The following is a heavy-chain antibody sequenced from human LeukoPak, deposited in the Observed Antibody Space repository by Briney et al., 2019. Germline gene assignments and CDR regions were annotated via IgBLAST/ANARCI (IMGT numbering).Heavy chain of an antibody. Sequence: GGSLRLSCAASGFTFISYGMHWVRQAPGKGLEWVAFIRNDAGNKYYADSVKGRFTISRDNTQNSLSLQMNSLRAEDTAVYYCVREAAATLFDYWGQGTLVTVSS. CDR3: VREAAATLFDY. D-gene: IGHD1-26*01. CDR1: GFTFISYG. V-gene: IGHV3-30*02. CDR2: IRNDAGNK. J-gene: IGHJ4*02.